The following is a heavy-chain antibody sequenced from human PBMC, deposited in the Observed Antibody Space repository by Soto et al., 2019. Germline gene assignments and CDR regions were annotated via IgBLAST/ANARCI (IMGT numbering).Heavy chain of an antibody. V-gene: IGHV3-23*01. CDR1: GFTFSSYA. CDR2: ISGSGGST. J-gene: IGHJ5*02. Sequence: XGSLRLSCAASGFTFSSYAMSWVRQAPGKGLEWVSAISGSGGSTYYADSVKGRFTISRDNSKNTLYLQMNSLRAEDTAVYYCAKHPYIAAAGTHLDTWGQGTLVTVSS. D-gene: IGHD6-13*01. CDR3: AKHPYIAAAGTHLDT.